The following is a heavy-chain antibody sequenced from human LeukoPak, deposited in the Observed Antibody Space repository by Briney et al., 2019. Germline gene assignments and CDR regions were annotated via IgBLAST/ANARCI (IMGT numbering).Heavy chain of an antibody. CDR1: GGSISSYY. CDR2: IYYSGGT. Sequence: SQTLSLTCTVSGGSISSYYWSWIRQPPGKGLEWIGYIYYSGGTNYNPSLKSRVTISVDTSKNQFSLKLSSVTAADTAVYYCARLGFSNSGSYLAPSDYWGQGTLVAVSS. V-gene: IGHV4-59*08. J-gene: IGHJ4*02. CDR3: ARLGFSNSGSYLAPSDY. D-gene: IGHD1-26*01.